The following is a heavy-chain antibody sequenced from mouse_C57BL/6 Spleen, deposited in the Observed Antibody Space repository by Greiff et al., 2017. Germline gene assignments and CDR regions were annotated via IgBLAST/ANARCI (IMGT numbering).Heavy chain of an antibody. D-gene: IGHD1-1*01. Sequence: EVKLMESGGGLVQPGGSLSLSCAASGFTFTDYYMSWVRQPPGKALEWLGFIRNKANGYTTEYSASVKGRFTISRDNSQSILYLQMNALRAEDSATYYCAGRGSSYFDYWGQGTTLTVSS. CDR2: IRNKANGYTT. CDR3: AGRGSSYFDY. CDR1: GFTFTDYY. V-gene: IGHV7-3*01. J-gene: IGHJ2*01.